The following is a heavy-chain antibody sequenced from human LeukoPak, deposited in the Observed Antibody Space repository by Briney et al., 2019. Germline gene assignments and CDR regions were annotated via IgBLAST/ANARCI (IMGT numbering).Heavy chain of an antibody. V-gene: IGHV4-59*12. CDR3: ARSFRDYVWGSYRPWYFDY. CDR1: GGSISSYY. Sequence: SETLSLTCTVSGGSISSYYWSWLRHPPGKGLEWIGSIYYSGSTYYNPSLKSRVTISVDTSKNQFSLKLSSVTAADTAVYYCARSFRDYVWGSYRPWYFDYWGQGTLVTVSS. CDR2: IYYSGST. J-gene: IGHJ4*02. D-gene: IGHD3-16*02.